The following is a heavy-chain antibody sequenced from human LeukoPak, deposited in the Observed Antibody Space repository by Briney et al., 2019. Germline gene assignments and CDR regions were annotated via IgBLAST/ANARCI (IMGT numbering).Heavy chain of an antibody. CDR2: INSDGSST. Sequence: QAGGSLRLSCAASGFTFSSYWMHWVRQAPGKGLVWVSRINSDGSSTSYADSVKGRFTISRDNAKNTLYLQMNSLRAEDTAVYYCAKDRNVLLWFGEPNWFDPWGQGTLVTVSS. CDR3: AKDRNVLLWFGEPNWFDP. D-gene: IGHD3-10*01. J-gene: IGHJ5*02. V-gene: IGHV3-74*01. CDR1: GFTFSSYW.